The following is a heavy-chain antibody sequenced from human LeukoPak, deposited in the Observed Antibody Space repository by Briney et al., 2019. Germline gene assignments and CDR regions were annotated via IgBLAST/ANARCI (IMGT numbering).Heavy chain of an antibody. D-gene: IGHD3-10*01. J-gene: IGHJ6*03. CDR1: GGSFSGYY. V-gene: IGHV4-34*01. CDR3: ARTTMVRGTYYMDV. Sequence: PSETLSLTCAVYGGSFSGYYWSWIRQPSGKGLEWIGEINHSGSTNYNPSLKSRVTISVDTSKNQFSLKLSSVTAADTAVYYCARTTMVRGTYYMDVWGKGTTVTISS. CDR2: INHSGST.